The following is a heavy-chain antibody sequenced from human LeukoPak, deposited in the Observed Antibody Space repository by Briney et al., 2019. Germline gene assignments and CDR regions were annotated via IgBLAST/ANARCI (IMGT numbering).Heavy chain of an antibody. J-gene: IGHJ4*02. D-gene: IGHD5-18*01. CDR3: ARGGSSVDTYGYGPNFHH. V-gene: IGHV1-2*02. CDR2: INPNSGST. CDR1: GYTFPDYF. Sequence: ASLKVSCKASGYTFPDYFMHWVRQAPGQGLEWVGWINPNSGSTKYAHHFQGRVTLTRDTSISTAYMELSSLISDDTAVYYCARGGSSVDTYGYGPNFHHWGQGTLVTVSS.